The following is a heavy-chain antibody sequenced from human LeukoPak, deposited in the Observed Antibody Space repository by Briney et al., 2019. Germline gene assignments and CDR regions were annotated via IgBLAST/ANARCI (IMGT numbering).Heavy chain of an antibody. CDR3: AGRGSGSYFDY. Sequence: GGSLRLSCAASEFTFSSYSMAWVRQAPGKGLEWVSAISGSGGSTYYADSVKGRFTISRDNSKNTLYLQMHSLRAEDTAVYYCAGRGSGSYFDYWGQGTLVTVSS. CDR1: EFTFSSYS. CDR2: ISGSGGST. D-gene: IGHD3-10*01. J-gene: IGHJ4*02. V-gene: IGHV3-23*01.